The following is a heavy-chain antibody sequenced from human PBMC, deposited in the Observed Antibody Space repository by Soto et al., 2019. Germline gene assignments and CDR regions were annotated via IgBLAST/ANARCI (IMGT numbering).Heavy chain of an antibody. J-gene: IGHJ4*02. CDR2: TYYRSKWYS. V-gene: IGHV6-1*01. CDR3: ARVQHPPCFDY. Sequence: SQTLSVTCVISGDSVSSNFASWSWIRQSPSRGHEWLGRTYYRSKWYSYYAQSVKSRITINPDTSKNQFYLHLSSVTPEDTAVYYYARVQHPPCFDYWGQGNPVTVSS. CDR1: GDSVSSNFAS.